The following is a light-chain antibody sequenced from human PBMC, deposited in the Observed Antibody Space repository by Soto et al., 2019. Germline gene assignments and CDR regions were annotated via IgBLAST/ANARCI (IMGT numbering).Light chain of an antibody. CDR2: DVT. CDR3: CSSAGSYSYV. Sequence: QSALTQPRSVSGSPGQSGTLACTGTSSDVGSYNYVSWYQHHPGKAPKLMIYDVTKRPSGVPDRFSGYKSGNTASLPISGLQAEDEADYYCCSSAGSYSYVLGTGTKVPVL. J-gene: IGLJ1*01. CDR1: SSDVGSYNY. V-gene: IGLV2-11*01.